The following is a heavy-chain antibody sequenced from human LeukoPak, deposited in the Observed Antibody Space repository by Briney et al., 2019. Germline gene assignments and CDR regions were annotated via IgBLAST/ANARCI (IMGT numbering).Heavy chain of an antibody. J-gene: IGHJ5*02. CDR3: VRDPLYQLRPRWFDP. CDR2: INPYYGNT. D-gene: IGHD2-2*01. V-gene: IGHV1-18*01. Sequence: GASVKVSCKASGYIFSSYGITWVRQAPGQGLEWMGWINPYYGNTNYAQNLQGRVTMTTDTSTSTAYMELRSLKSDDTAVYYCVRDPLYQLRPRWFDPWGQGTLVTVSS. CDR1: GYIFSSYG.